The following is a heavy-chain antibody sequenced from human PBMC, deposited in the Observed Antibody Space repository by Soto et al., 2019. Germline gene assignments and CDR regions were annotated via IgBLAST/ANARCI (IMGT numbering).Heavy chain of an antibody. J-gene: IGHJ4*02. D-gene: IGHD2-8*01. Sequence: ASVKVSCKASGYTFTTHAMHWVRQAPGQSLEWMGWINGGTGQTKHSQRFQGRVNITRDTSAGTAYMELSSLRSEDTAVYYCARDQGGCTNGVCYIFDYWGQGTLVTVSS. V-gene: IGHV1-3*01. CDR1: GYTFTTHA. CDR3: ARDQGGCTNGVCYIFDY. CDR2: INGGTGQT.